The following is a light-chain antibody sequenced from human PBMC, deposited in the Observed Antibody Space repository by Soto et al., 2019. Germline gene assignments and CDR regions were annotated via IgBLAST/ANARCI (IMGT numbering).Light chain of an antibody. CDR2: GNS. Sequence: QSVLTQPPSVSGAPGQRVTISCTGSSSNIGAGYDVHWYQQLPGTAPKLLIYGNSNRPSGVPDRFSGSKSGTSASLAITGLQAEDEADYYCCSFAGRGTFLFGTGTKLTVL. V-gene: IGLV1-40*01. CDR3: CSFAGRGTFL. J-gene: IGLJ1*01. CDR1: SSNIGAGYD.